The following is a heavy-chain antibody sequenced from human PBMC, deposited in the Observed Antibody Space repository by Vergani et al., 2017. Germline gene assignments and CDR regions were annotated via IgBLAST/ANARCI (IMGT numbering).Heavy chain of an antibody. Sequence: EVQLVESGGGLVQPGGSLRLSCAASGFTFSSYSMNWVRQAPGKGLEWVSYISSSSSTIYYADSVKSRFTISRDNAKNSLYLQRNSLRAEETAVYYCARASSLYYYDSSCDYGGDAFDIWGRGTMVTASS. CDR2: ISSSSSTI. CDR3: ARASSLYYYDSSCDYGGDAFDI. V-gene: IGHV3-48*04. J-gene: IGHJ3*02. CDR1: GFTFSSYS. D-gene: IGHD3-22*01.